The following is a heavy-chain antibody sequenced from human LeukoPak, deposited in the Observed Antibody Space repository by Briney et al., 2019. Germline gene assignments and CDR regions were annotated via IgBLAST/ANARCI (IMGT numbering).Heavy chain of an antibody. D-gene: IGHD4-17*01. CDR1: GFTFSSYS. CDR2: ISSSSSTI. Sequence: GGSLRLSCAASGFTFSSYSMNWVRQAPGKGLEWVSYISSSSSTIYYADSVKGRFTISRDNAKNSLHLQMNSLRAEDTAVYYCARGDLAYGDYGGYFDYWGQGTLVTVSS. V-gene: IGHV3-48*01. J-gene: IGHJ4*02. CDR3: ARGDLAYGDYGGYFDY.